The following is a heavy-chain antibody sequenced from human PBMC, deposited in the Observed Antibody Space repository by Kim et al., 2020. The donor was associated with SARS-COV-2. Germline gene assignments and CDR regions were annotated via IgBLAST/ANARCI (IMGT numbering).Heavy chain of an antibody. D-gene: IGHD6-13*01. V-gene: IGHV3-23*01. CDR3: ARKIAAADAFDI. Sequence: YYAESVKGRFTISRDNSKNTLYLQMNSLRAEDTAVYYCARKIAAADAFDIWGQGTMVTVSS. J-gene: IGHJ3*02.